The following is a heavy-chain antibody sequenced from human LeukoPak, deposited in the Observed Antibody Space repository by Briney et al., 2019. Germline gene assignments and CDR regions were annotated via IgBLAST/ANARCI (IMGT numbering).Heavy chain of an antibody. CDR1: GFTFSSYW. V-gene: IGHV3-7*01. CDR3: ARPSSYSSAWGSDH. CDR2: INEDGSQK. J-gene: IGHJ4*02. D-gene: IGHD6-19*01. Sequence: GGSLRLSCVTSGFTFSSYWMSWVRQAPGKGLEWVANINEDGSQKNYVDSMKGRLTISRDNDKNSVYLQMDSLRVDDTAVYYCARPSSYSSAWGSDHWGQGTLVTVRS.